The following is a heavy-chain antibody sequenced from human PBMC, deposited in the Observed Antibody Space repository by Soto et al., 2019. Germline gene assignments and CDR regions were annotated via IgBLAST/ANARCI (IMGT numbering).Heavy chain of an antibody. CDR2: IYYSGSI. CDR3: ASSYKTTTTYYHYGMDV. J-gene: IGHJ6*02. Sequence: SETLSLTCTVSGGSVSSGDYYWTWIRQPPGKGLEWIGYIYYSGSIYYNPTLKSRVTISIDTSKNQFSLKLSSVTAADTAVYYCASSYKTTTTYYHYGMDVWGQGTTVTVSS. CDR1: GGSVSSGDYY. V-gene: IGHV4-30-4*08. D-gene: IGHD4-4*01.